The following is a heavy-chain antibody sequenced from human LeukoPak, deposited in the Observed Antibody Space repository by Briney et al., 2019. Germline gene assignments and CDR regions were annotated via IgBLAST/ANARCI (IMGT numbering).Heavy chain of an antibody. V-gene: IGHV1-8*01. CDR3: ARPMVRGVEENGMGV. Sequence: GASVKVSCKASGYTFTSCDINWVRQATGQGLEWMGWMNPNSGNTGYAQKFQGRVTMTRNTSISTAYMELSSLRSEDTAVYYCARPMVRGVEENGMGVWGQGTTVTVSS. J-gene: IGHJ6*02. CDR2: MNPNSGNT. D-gene: IGHD3-10*01. CDR1: GYTFTSCD.